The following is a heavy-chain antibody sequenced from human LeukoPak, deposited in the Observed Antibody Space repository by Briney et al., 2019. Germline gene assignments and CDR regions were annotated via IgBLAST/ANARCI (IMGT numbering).Heavy chain of an antibody. CDR3: ARYLGPPYYFDY. CDR2: VSYSGSS. J-gene: IGHJ4*02. CDR1: GDSISSSY. V-gene: IGHV4-59*08. Sequence: SETLSLTCTVSGDSISSSYWGWIRQPPGKGLEWIGYVSYSGSSKYNPSLKSRVTMSVDTSKNQFSLKLNSVTAADTALYYCARYLGPPYYFDYWGQGTLVTVSS.